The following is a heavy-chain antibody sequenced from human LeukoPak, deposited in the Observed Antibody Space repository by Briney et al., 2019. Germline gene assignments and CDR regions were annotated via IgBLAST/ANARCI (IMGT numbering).Heavy chain of an antibody. CDR3: ARLDANDILTGSLDY. D-gene: IGHD3-9*01. CDR1: DGSLCGYL. J-gene: IGHJ4*02. V-gene: IGHV4-34*01. Sequence: QASETLSLTCAVYDGSLCGYLWTWIPQPPGKGLEWIGEINNSGSTNYIPSLKSRVTISVDTSKNQFSLKLSSVTAADTAVYYCARLDANDILTGSLDYWGQGTLVTVSS. CDR2: INNSGST.